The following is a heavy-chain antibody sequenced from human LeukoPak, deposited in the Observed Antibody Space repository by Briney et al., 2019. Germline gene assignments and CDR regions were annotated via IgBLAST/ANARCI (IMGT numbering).Heavy chain of an antibody. CDR1: GYTFTSYD. CDR3: ARGRYYDFWSGYYTAASYFDY. J-gene: IGHJ4*02. D-gene: IGHD3-3*01. CDR2: MNPNSGNT. V-gene: IGHV1-8*01. Sequence: GASVKVSCKASGYTFTSYDINWVRQATGQGLGWMGWMNPNSGNTGYAQKFQGRVTMTRNTSISTAYMELSSLRSEDTAVYYCARGRYYDFWSGYYTAASYFDYWGQGTLVTVSS.